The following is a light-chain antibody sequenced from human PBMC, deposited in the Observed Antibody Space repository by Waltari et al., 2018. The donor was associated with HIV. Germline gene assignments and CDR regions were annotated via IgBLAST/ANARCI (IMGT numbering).Light chain of an antibody. V-gene: IGLV2-23*02. J-gene: IGLJ1*01. CDR1: NTDLETYPF. Sequence: HSALTQPASVSGPLGQSITISCSGTNTDLETYPFVSCYQRLPGQAPKLLIYEVAKRPSGISSRFFGSKFGDTASLTISGLQPEDEALYFCCSSIGPDNPVLLFGNGT. CDR2: EVA. CDR3: CSSIGPDNPVLL.